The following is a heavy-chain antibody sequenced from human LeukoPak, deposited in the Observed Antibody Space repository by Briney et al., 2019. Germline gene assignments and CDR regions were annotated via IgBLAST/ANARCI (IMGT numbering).Heavy chain of an antibody. D-gene: IGHD6-19*01. CDR1: GFTFSSYA. CDR2: ISGSGGRT. Sequence: GGSLRLSCAASGFTFSSYAMSWVRQAPGKGLEWVSAISGSGGRTYYADSVKGRFTISRDNSKHTLYVQMNGLRAEDTAVYYCAKLAVANYFDYWGQGTLVTVSS. CDR3: AKLAVANYFDY. V-gene: IGHV3-23*01. J-gene: IGHJ4*02.